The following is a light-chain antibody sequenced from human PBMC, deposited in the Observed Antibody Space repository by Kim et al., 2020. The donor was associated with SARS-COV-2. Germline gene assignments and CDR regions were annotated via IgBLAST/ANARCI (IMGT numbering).Light chain of an antibody. V-gene: IGKV3-15*01. CDR2: GAS. Sequence: PGERATHSCRASQSVSSNLAWYQQKLGQAPRLLIYGASTRATGIPARFSGSGSGTEFTLTISSLQSEDFAVYYCQQYNNWPPWTFGQGTKVDIK. CDR3: QQYNNWPPWT. CDR1: QSVSSN. J-gene: IGKJ1*01.